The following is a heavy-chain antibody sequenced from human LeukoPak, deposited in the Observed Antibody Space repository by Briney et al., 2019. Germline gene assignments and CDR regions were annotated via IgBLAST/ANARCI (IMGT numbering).Heavy chain of an antibody. CDR1: GGSISSSSYY. D-gene: IGHD3-3*01. V-gene: IGHV4-61*01. CDR3: ARPERLSSDAFDI. CDR2: IYYSGST. J-gene: IGHJ3*02. Sequence: SETLSLTRTVSGGSISSSSYYWSWIRQPPGKGLEWIGYIYYSGSTNYNPSLKSRVTISVDTSKNQFSLKLSSVTAADTAVYYCARPERLSSDAFDIWGQGTMVTVSS.